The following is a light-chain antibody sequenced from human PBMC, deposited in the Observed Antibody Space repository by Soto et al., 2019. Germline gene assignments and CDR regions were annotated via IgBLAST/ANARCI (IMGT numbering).Light chain of an antibody. CDR2: SNN. V-gene: IGLV1-44*01. Sequence: QSVLTQPPSASGTPGQRVTISCSGSSSNIGSNTVNWYQQLPGTAPKLLIYSNNQRPSGVPDRFSGSKSGTSASLAISGLQSEDGTDYYCAAWDDSLNGIYVFGTGTKLTVL. CDR1: SSNIGSNT. CDR3: AAWDDSLNGIYV. J-gene: IGLJ1*01.